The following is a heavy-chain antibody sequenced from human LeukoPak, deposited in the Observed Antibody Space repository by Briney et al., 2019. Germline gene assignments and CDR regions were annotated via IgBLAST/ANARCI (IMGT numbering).Heavy chain of an antibody. CDR2: IHLTGST. CDR3: ARTTEGYCSSASCFGFSYSYYMDV. D-gene: IGHD2-2*01. Sequence: SETLSLTCTVSGGSISSYYWSWIRQPPGKGLEWIGYIHLTGSTNYNPSLKSRVSIAVDTSKNQFSLKLSSVIAADTAVYYRARTTEGYCSSASCFGFSYSYYMDVWGKGTTVTVSS. J-gene: IGHJ6*03. CDR1: GGSISSYY. V-gene: IGHV4-59*01.